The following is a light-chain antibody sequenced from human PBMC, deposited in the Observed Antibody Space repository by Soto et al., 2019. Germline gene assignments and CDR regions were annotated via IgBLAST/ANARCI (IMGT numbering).Light chain of an antibody. Sequence: DIQMTQSPSTLSASVGDRVTITCRASQSISSWLAWYQQKPGRAPRLLIFDASSLESGVPSTFSGSGSWTEFTLTISTLQPDDFATYYCQQYNNYPWTFGQGTRVEIK. CDR2: DAS. CDR3: QQYNNYPWT. CDR1: QSISSW. V-gene: IGKV1-5*01. J-gene: IGKJ1*01.